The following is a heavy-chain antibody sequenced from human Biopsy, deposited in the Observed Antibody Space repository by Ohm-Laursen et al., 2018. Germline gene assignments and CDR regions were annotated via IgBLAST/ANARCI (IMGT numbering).Heavy chain of an antibody. D-gene: IGHD2-8*02. V-gene: IGHV3-74*03. CDR2: INSDGSYT. Sequence: SLRLSCSASGFTFSSYWMHWVRHAPGKGLVWVARINSDGSYTTNVDPVKGRFTISRDNAKNTLHLQMNSLRAEDTAVYYCTGDSGGLGDYWGQGTLVTVSS. CDR3: TGDSGGLGDY. J-gene: IGHJ4*02. CDR1: GFTFSSYW.